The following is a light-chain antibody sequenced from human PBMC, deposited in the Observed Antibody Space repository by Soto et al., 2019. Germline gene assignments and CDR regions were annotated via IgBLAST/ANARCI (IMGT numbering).Light chain of an antibody. J-gene: IGKJ2*01. CDR2: DAS. V-gene: IGKV3-20*01. Sequence: IVLTQSPGTLSLSPGDRATLSCRASQSVTSNYLAWYQQKPGQAPRLLISDASNRATGIAYKFSGSGSGTDFTLTISRLEPEDFAVYYCQQDGSPPYTFGQGTKLEIE. CDR1: QSVTSNY. CDR3: QQDGSPPYT.